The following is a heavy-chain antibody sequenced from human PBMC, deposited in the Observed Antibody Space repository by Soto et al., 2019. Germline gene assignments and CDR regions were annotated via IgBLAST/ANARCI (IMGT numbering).Heavy chain of an antibody. Sequence: PSETLSLTCSVSGGSTRSYFWNWIRQPPGKGLEWIAHIYYSGSADYNPSLKSRVTTSVDTSKNQFSLSLTSVTTADTAVYYCARPGTRGSFVHGSSWKTPYYYGMDVWGPGTTVTVSS. CDR1: GGSTRSYF. D-gene: IGHD6-13*01. J-gene: IGHJ6*02. CDR2: IYYSGSA. V-gene: IGHV4-59*01. CDR3: ARPGTRGSFVHGSSWKTPYYYGMDV.